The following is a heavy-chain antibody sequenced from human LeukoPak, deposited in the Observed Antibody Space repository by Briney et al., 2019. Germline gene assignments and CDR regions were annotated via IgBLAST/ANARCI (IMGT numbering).Heavy chain of an antibody. Sequence: SETLSLTCTVSAGSISNSSYFWAWIRQPPGKGLEYIGTIYYTGRTYYNPSLKSRVTMSVDTSRNQFSLKARSVTAADTAVYFCAGQPGSGWWAFDIWGQGTVVTVSS. D-gene: IGHD6-19*01. J-gene: IGHJ3*02. V-gene: IGHV4-39*01. CDR3: AGQPGSGWWAFDI. CDR1: AGSISNSSYF. CDR2: IYYTGRT.